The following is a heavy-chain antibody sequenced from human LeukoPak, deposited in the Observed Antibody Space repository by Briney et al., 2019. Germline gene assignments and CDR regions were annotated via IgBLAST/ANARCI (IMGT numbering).Heavy chain of an antibody. J-gene: IGHJ4*02. CDR3: ARGRGELLDY. CDR1: GGSISSTIYY. CDR2: INHSGST. D-gene: IGHD1-26*01. V-gene: IGHV4-39*07. Sequence: SETLSLTCTVSGGSISSTIYYWSWIRQPPGKGLEWIGEINHSGSTNYNPSLKSRVTISVDTSKNQFSLKLSSVTAADTAVYYCARGRGELLDYWGQGTLVTVSS.